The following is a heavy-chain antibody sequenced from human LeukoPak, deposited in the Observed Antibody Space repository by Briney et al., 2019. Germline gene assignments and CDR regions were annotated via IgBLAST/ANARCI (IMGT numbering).Heavy chain of an antibody. D-gene: IGHD4-17*01. V-gene: IGHV4-39*07. Sequence: PSETLSLTCTVSGGSISSSNYYWGWVRQPPGKGLGWIGTISYSGSTYYNPPLRSRVTISVDTSKNQFSLKLNSVTAADTAVYYCARYYGDYELEYYFDYWGQGTLVTVSS. J-gene: IGHJ4*02. CDR2: ISYSGST. CDR1: GGSISSSNYY. CDR3: ARYYGDYELEYYFDY.